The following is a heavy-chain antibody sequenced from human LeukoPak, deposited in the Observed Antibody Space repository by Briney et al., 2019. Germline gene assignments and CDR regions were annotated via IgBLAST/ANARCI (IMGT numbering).Heavy chain of an antibody. CDR2: ISGSGGRT. J-gene: IGHJ4*02. V-gene: IGHV3-23*01. D-gene: IGHD6-19*01. Sequence: GGSLRLSCAASGFTFSSYAMSWVRQAPGKGLEWVSAISGSGGRTYYADSVKGRFTISRDNSKNTLYLQMNSLRAEDTAVYYCAKRSNSGWGYYFDYWGQGTLVTVPS. CDR3: AKRSNSGWGYYFDY. CDR1: GFTFSSYA.